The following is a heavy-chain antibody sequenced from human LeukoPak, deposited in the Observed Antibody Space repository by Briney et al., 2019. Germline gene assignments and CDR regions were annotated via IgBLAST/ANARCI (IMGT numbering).Heavy chain of an antibody. CDR3: ARHSPDYGDYPGSWFDP. CDR1: GGSFSGYY. D-gene: IGHD4-17*01. J-gene: IGHJ5*02. Sequence: SETLSLTCAVYGGSFSGYYWSWIRQPPGKGLEWLGEITHSGSTNYNPSLKSRVTISIDTSKNQFSLNLSSVTAADTAVYYCARHSPDYGDYPGSWFDPWGQGTLVTVSS. CDR2: ITHSGST. V-gene: IGHV4-34*01.